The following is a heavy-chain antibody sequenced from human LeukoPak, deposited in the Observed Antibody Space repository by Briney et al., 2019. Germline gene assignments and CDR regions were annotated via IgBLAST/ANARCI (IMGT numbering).Heavy chain of an antibody. J-gene: IGHJ4*02. CDR2: IRYDGGNK. CDR3: AKVPPGCSTTNCYNPFDY. Sequence: GGSLRLSCAASGFTFSSFGMHWVRQTPGKGLEWVAYIRYDGGNKYYADSVKGRFTISRDNSKNTLYLQMNSLRTEDKAVYYCAKVPPGCSTTNCYNPFDYWGQGTLVTVSS. D-gene: IGHD2-2*02. V-gene: IGHV3-30*02. CDR1: GFTFSSFG.